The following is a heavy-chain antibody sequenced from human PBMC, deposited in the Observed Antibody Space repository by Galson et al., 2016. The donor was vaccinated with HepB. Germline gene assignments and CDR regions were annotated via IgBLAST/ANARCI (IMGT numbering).Heavy chain of an antibody. J-gene: IGHJ6*02. CDR1: GYSFINYW. CDR3: ARERHIRVTGKESHYYYGMDV. D-gene: IGHD4-23*01. V-gene: IGHV5-51*01. Sequence: QSGAEVKKPGESLKISCKGSGYSFINYWIGWVRQMPGKGLEWMGVIYPGDSDTTYSPSFQGQVTISADRSISTAYLQWSSLRASDTAMYYCARERHIRVTGKESHYYYGMDVWGQGTTVTVSS. CDR2: IYPGDSDT.